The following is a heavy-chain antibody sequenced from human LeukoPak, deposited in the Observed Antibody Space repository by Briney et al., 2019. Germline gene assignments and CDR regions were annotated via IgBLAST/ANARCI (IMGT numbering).Heavy chain of an antibody. J-gene: IGHJ4*02. CDR1: GFSFSSYK. Sequence: PGGSLRLSCAASGFSFSSYKMDWLRQAPGKGLEWVSYITDSGTTTKYADSVKGRFTISRDNAAHSLHLQMSSLRVEDTAVYYCARTNHDHGYSRDYWGQGTLVTVSS. CDR3: ARTNHDHGYSRDY. CDR2: ITDSGTTT. V-gene: IGHV3-48*03. D-gene: IGHD4-17*01.